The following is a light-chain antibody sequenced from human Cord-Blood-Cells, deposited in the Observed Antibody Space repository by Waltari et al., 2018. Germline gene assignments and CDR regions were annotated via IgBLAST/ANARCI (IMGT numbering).Light chain of an antibody. J-gene: IGLJ2*01. V-gene: IGLV2-8*01. Sequence: QSALTQPPSASGSPGQSLTISCTGTSSDVGGYNYVSWYQQHPGKAPHLMIYEVSKRPSGVPDRFSGSKSCNTASLTVSGLQAEDEADYYCSSYAGSNNFVVFGGGTKLTVL. CDR2: EVS. CDR3: SSYAGSNNFVV. CDR1: SSDVGGYNY.